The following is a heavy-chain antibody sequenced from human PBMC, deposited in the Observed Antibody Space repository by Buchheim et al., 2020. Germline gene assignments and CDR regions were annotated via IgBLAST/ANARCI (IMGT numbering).Heavy chain of an antibody. D-gene: IGHD3-22*01. CDR3: ARASGYSPQMIDY. CDR2: IYYSGST. J-gene: IGHJ4*02. CDR1: GGSISSYY. Sequence: QVQLQESGPGLVKPSETLSLTCTVSGGSISSYYWSWIRQPPGKGLEWIGYIYYSGSTNYNPSLKSRVTISVDTSKNQFSLKLSSVTAADTAVYYCARASGYSPQMIDYWGQGTL. V-gene: IGHV4-59*01.